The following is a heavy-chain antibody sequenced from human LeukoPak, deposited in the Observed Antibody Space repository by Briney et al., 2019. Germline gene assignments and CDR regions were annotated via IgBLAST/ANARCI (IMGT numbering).Heavy chain of an antibody. CDR2: LDGSGRHI. D-gene: IGHD2-8*02. V-gene: IGHV3-23*01. Sequence: GRSLRLSCAASGFTFSNYAMSWVRHAPGKGLEWVSILDGSGRHIYYADSVQGRFTISRDNSMDTVYLQMNSLRVEDTAVYYCAIDPIDSTAFWGQGTLVTVSS. CDR1: GFTFSNYA. J-gene: IGHJ4*02. CDR3: AIDPIDSTAF.